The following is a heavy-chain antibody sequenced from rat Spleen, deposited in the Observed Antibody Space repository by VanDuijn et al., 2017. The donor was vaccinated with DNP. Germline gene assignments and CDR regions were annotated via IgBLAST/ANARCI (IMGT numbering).Heavy chain of an antibody. CDR3: TSNPHIRTAAPFDY. D-gene: IGHD3-8*01. Sequence: EVQLVESGGGLVQPGRSMKLSCAASGFTFSNYDMAWVRQAPTKGLEWVASIVYDGSRTYYRDSVKGRCTISRDNAKSTLYLQMNSLRSEDTATYYCTSNPHIRTAAPFDYWGQGVMVTVSS. CDR1: GFTFSNYD. J-gene: IGHJ2*01. V-gene: IGHV5-22*01. CDR2: IVYDGSRT.